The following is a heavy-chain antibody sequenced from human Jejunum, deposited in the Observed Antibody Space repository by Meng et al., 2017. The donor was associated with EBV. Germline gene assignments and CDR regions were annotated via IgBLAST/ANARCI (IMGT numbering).Heavy chain of an antibody. CDR1: GFTFSTYW. J-gene: IGHJ4*02. V-gene: IGHV3-74*01. CDR2: INENGRTT. CDR3: SRDLAGSYDD. D-gene: IGHD6-25*01. Sequence: GQLVGSGGAFVQPGAYLRLSCAASGFTFSTYWMHWVRQAPGKGLVWISRINENGRTTTYADSVRGRFTISRDNTKNTLYLQMNSLRAEDTAVYFCSRDLAGSYDDWGQGTLVTVSS.